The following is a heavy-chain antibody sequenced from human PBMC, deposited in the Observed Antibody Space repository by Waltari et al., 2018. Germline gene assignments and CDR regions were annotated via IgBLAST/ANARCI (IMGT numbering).Heavy chain of an antibody. CDR3: ARGADGG. D-gene: IGHD3-10*01. J-gene: IGHJ4*02. Sequence: QVQLQESGAGLVKPSETLSLTCNVSGYSISSGSYWGWIRQPPGKGLEWIGSIYHSGSTYYNPSLKSRVTISVDTSKNQFSLKLSSVTAADTAVYYCARGADGGWGQGTLVTVSS. CDR2: IYHSGST. V-gene: IGHV4-38-2*02. CDR1: GYSISSGSY.